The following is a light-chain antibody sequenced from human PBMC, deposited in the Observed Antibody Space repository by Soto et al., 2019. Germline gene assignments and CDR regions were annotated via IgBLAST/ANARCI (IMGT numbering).Light chain of an antibody. CDR3: HQYGSSPRT. J-gene: IGKJ1*01. V-gene: IGKV3-20*01. CDR2: GAS. Sequence: EIVLTQSPGTLSLSPGERATLSCRASQSVSSSYLAWYQQKAGQAPRLLIYGASSKATGIPDRFSGSGSGTDFTLTISRLEPEDFAVYYCHQYGSSPRTFGQGTKMEIK. CDR1: QSVSSSY.